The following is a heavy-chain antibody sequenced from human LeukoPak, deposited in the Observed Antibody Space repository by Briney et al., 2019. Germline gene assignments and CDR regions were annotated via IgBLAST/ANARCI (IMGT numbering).Heavy chain of an antibody. CDR3: ARAGDSSDEYYSDY. D-gene: IGHD3-22*01. CDR2: ISYDGSNK. Sequence: GSLRLSCAASGFTFSSYAMHWVRQAPGKGLEWVAVISYDGSNKYYADSVKGRFTISRDNSKNTLYLQMNSLRAEDTAVYYCARAGDSSDEYYSDYWGQGTLVTVSS. V-gene: IGHV3-30-3*01. J-gene: IGHJ4*02. CDR1: GFTFSSYA.